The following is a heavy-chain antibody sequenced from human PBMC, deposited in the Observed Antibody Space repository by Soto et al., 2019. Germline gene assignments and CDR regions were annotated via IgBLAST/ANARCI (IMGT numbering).Heavy chain of an antibody. J-gene: IGHJ5*02. CDR2: VYSSGST. CDR3: ARAKRDCSGGSCYDGYWFDP. V-gene: IGHV4-59*12. Sequence: SETLSLTCPVSGESIMSYNWNWLRQPTGKALEWIGFVYSSGSTNYNPSLKSRVSISVDTSKNQFSLKLSSVTAADTAVYYCARAKRDCSGGSCYDGYWFDPWGQGTLVTVSS. CDR1: GESIMSYN. D-gene: IGHD2-15*01.